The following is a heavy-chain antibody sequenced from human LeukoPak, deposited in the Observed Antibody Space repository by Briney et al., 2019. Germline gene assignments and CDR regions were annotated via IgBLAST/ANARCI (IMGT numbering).Heavy chain of an antibody. D-gene: IGHD4-17*01. CDR2: IIPICGTA. CDR1: GGTLSSYA. Sequence: SSVKVSCKASGGTLSSYAISWVPRAPGQGLEGMGRIIPICGTANYAQQFQGRVTTTTDESTSTAYMELSSLRAEDTAVYYCARNYGDYFAYMDVWGKGTTVTVSS. CDR3: ARNYGDYFAYMDV. J-gene: IGHJ6*03. V-gene: IGHV1-69*05.